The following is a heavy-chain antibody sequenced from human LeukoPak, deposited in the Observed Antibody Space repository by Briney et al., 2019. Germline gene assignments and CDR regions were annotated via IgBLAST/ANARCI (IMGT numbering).Heavy chain of an antibody. CDR1: GGSISSGDYY. V-gene: IGHV4-30-4*08. CDR3: AREIYSSSWYAWFDP. Sequence: SETVSLTCTVSGGSISSGDYYWSWIRQPPGKGLEWIGYIYYSGSTYYNPSLKSRVTISVDTSKNQFSLKLSSVTAADTAVYYCAREIYSSSWYAWFDPWGQGTLVTVSS. J-gene: IGHJ5*02. D-gene: IGHD6-13*01. CDR2: IYYSGST.